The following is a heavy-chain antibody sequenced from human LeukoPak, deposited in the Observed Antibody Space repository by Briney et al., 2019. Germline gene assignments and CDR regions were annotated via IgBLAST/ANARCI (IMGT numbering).Heavy chain of an antibody. Sequence: GGSLRLSCAASGFTFSSYAMHWVRQAPGKGLEWVAVISYDGSNKYYADSVKGRFTISRDNSKNTLYLQMNSLRAEDTAVYYCARVFAGSSGPYNPDYWGQGTLVTVSS. CDR3: ARVFAGSSGPYNPDY. CDR2: ISYDGSNK. J-gene: IGHJ4*02. V-gene: IGHV3-30-3*01. CDR1: GFTFSSYA. D-gene: IGHD6-19*01.